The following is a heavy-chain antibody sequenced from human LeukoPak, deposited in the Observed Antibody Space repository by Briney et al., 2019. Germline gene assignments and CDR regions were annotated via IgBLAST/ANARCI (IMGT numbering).Heavy chain of an antibody. Sequence: GGSLRLSCAASGFTFSSYWMHWVRQAPGKGLVWVSRINSDGSSTSYADPVKGRFTISRDNAKNTLYLQMNSLRAEDTAVYYCARGQWLFDAFDIWGQGTMVTVSS. D-gene: IGHD3-22*01. CDR3: ARGQWLFDAFDI. CDR2: INSDGSST. J-gene: IGHJ3*02. CDR1: GFTFSSYW. V-gene: IGHV3-74*01.